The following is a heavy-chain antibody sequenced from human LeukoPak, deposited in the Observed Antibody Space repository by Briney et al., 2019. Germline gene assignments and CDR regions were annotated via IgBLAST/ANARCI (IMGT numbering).Heavy chain of an antibody. CDR2: INPNSGGT. CDR1: GYTFTGYY. CDR3: ARDKARITMVRGVIINPYGMDV. V-gene: IGHV1-2*02. Sequence: ASVKVSCKASGYTFTGYYMHWVRQAPGQGLEWMGWINPNSGGTNYAQKFQGRVTMTRDTSISTAYMELSRLRSDDTAVYYCARDKARITMVRGVIINPYGMDVWGQGTTVTVSS. J-gene: IGHJ6*02. D-gene: IGHD3-10*01.